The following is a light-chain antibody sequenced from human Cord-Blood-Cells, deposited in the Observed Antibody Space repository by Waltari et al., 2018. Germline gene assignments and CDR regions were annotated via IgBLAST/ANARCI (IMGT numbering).Light chain of an antibody. Sequence: EIVFTQSPGTLSLSPGERATLSCRASQSVSSSYLAWYQQKPGQSTRLLIYGAYSRATGSPDRFSGSGSGTEFKLTISRLEHEDFAVYYCQQYGSSPPITFGQGKRLEIK. V-gene: IGKV3-20*01. CDR2: GAY. J-gene: IGKJ5*01. CDR3: QQYGSSPPIT. CDR1: QSVSSSY.